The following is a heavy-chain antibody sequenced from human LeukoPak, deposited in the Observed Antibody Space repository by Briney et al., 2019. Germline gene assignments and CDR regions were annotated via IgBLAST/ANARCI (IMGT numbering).Heavy chain of an antibody. CDR2: INPNSANT. J-gene: IGHJ6*02. D-gene: IGHD3-9*01. Sequence: ASVKVSCKASGYTFTTYDINWVRQATGQGLEWMGWINPNSANTGYAEKFQGRVTMTRDTSISTAYMELSSLRSEDTAVYYCTRAQSDILTGYYYYGMDVWGQGTTVTVSS. V-gene: IGHV1-8*01. CDR3: TRAQSDILTGYYYYGMDV. CDR1: GYTFTTYD.